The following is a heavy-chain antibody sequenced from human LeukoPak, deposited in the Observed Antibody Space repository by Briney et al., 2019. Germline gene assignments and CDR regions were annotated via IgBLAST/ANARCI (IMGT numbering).Heavy chain of an antibody. CDR3: ARDHFDSSGYHYLLGYFEH. D-gene: IGHD3-22*01. CDR2: IKPSGGGT. CDR1: GYTFSNYY. J-gene: IGHJ1*01. V-gene: IGHV1-46*01. Sequence: GASVKVSCEASGYTFSNYYVHWVRQAPGQGLEWMGIIKPSGGGTSYALKFQGRVTLTRDTSTSTAYMELSSLRSEDTAVYYCARDHFDSSGYHYLLGYFEHWGQGTLVTVSS.